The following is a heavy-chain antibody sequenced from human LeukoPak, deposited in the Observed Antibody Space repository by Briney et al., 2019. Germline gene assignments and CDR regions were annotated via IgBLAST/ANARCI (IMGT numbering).Heavy chain of an antibody. D-gene: IGHD6-13*01. V-gene: IGHV3-23*01. J-gene: IGHJ4*02. CDR3: AKETRRFLEAGCFDY. CDR2: INSAGTTT. Sequence: GGSLRLSCAASGFTFSSLAMTWVRQAPGKGLEWVSTINSAGTTTYYADSVKGRFTISRDNSKNTLYLQMNSLRAEDTAVYYCAKETRRFLEAGCFDYWGQGTLVTVSS. CDR1: GFTFSSLA.